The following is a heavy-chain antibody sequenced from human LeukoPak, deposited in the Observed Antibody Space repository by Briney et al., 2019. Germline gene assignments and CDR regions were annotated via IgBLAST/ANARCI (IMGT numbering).Heavy chain of an antibody. J-gene: IGHJ5*02. Sequence: SETLSLTCAVYGGSFSTYYWGWVRQTPGNGLEWIAEINHSGSTNYNPSLKSRVTVSIDTSKNQFSLKLSSVTAADTAVYYCARPGRGYSYGYGWFDPWGQGTLVTVSS. D-gene: IGHD5-18*01. CDR3: ARPGRGYSYGYGWFDP. CDR2: INHSGST. CDR1: GGSFSTYY. V-gene: IGHV4-34*01.